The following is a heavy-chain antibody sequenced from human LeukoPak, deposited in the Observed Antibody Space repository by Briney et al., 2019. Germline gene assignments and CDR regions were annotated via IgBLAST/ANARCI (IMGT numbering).Heavy chain of an antibody. CDR3: ARPYYYDSSGYFQE. CDR1: GGSFSGYY. Sequence: PSETLSLTCAVYGGSFSGYYWSWIRQPPGKGLEWIGEINHSGSTNYNPSLKSRVTISVDTSKNQFSLKLSSVTAADTAVYYCARPYYYDSSGYFQEWGQGTLVTVSS. J-gene: IGHJ4*02. V-gene: IGHV4-34*01. CDR2: INHSGST. D-gene: IGHD3-22*01.